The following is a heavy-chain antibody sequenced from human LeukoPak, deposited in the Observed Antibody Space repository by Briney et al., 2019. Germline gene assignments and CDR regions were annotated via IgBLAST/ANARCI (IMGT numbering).Heavy chain of an antibody. V-gene: IGHV3-33*01. CDR1: GFTFSNYG. CDR3: ARCRLTVSYNLRTL. Sequence: GGSLRLSCAAAGFTFSNYGMHWVRQAPGKGLEWVAVIWSDGSNKYHADSVKGRFTISRDNSKNTVYLQMNSLRVDDTAMYYCARCRLTVSYNLRTLWGQGTVLSVSS. J-gene: IGHJ4*02. CDR2: IWSDGSNK. D-gene: IGHD1-26*01.